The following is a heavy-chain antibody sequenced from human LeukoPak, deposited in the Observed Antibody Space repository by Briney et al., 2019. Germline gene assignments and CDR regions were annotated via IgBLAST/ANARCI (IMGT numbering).Heavy chain of an antibody. J-gene: IGHJ4*02. CDR2: ISGSGGST. CDR1: GFTFSTYA. V-gene: IGHV3-23*01. D-gene: IGHD6-13*01. Sequence: GGSLRLSCAASGFTFSTYAMSWVRQAPGKGLEWVSGISGSGGSTYYADSVKGRVTISRDNSKSTLYLQMDSLRAEDTAVYSCAKMYSTTMYYFDYWGQGTLVTVSS. CDR3: AKMYSTTMYYFDY.